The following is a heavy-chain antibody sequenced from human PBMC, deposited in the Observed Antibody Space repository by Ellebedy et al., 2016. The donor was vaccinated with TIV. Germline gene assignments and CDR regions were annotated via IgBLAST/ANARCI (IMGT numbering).Heavy chain of an antibody. Sequence: GESLKISXAASGFTFSSYWMHWVRQAPGKGLEWVAVISYDGSNKYYADSVKGRFTISRDNSKNTLYLQMNSLRAEDTAVYYCGTTGTMPWGQGTLVTVSS. CDR1: GFTFSSYW. J-gene: IGHJ5*02. CDR2: ISYDGSNK. V-gene: IGHV3-30*03. CDR3: GTTGTMP. D-gene: IGHD1-1*01.